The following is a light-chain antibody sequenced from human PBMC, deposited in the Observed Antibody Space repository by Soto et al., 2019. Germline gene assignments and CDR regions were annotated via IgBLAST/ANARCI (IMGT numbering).Light chain of an antibody. CDR1: SSDVGGYNY. CDR2: DVS. J-gene: IGLJ1*01. V-gene: IGLV2-11*01. Sequence: QSALTQPRSVSGSPGQSVTISCTGTSSDVGGYNYVSWYQQHPGKAPKLMIYDVSKRPSGVPDRFSGSKSGNTASLTISGLQAEDEAEYYCCSSAGSYSYVFGTGTKVTVL. CDR3: CSSAGSYSYV.